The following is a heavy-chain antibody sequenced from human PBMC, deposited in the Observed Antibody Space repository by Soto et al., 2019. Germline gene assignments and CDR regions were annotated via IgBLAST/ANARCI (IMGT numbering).Heavy chain of an antibody. J-gene: IGHJ6*04. CDR1: GYTFSNYG. V-gene: IGHV1-18*01. Sequence: ASVKVSCKASGYTFSNYGISWVRQGPGQGLEWMGWISGYNGNTHYEEKVQDRIKMTTDTSTSTTYLELRSLRSDDTAVYFCARDPGFGFGYSYAFAMDVWGEGTTVTVTS. CDR3: ARDPGFGFGYSYAFAMDV. CDR2: ISGYNGNT. D-gene: IGHD5-18*01.